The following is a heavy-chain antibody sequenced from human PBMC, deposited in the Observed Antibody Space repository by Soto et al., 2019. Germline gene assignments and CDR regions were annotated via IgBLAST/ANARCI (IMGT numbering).Heavy chain of an antibody. CDR2: ISAYNGNT. D-gene: IGHD3-10*01. J-gene: IGHJ3*02. CDR3: ARDMLWFGELADAFDI. V-gene: IGHV1-18*01. Sequence: GASVKVSCKASGYTFTSYGISWGRQAPGQGLEWMGWISAYNGNTNYAQKLQGRVTMTTDTSTSTAYMELRSLRSDDTAVYYCARDMLWFGELADAFDIWGQGTMVTVSS. CDR1: GYTFTSYG.